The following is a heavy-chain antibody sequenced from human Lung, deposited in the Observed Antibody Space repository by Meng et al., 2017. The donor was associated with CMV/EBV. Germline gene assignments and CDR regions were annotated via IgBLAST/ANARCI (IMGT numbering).Heavy chain of an antibody. CDR2: ISCDASSN. J-gene: IGHJ6*02. Sequence: GGSLRLSCAASGFTFNDYAMHWVRQAPGKGLEWVSLISCDASSNYYADAVKGRFTISRDNSNSSLYLQMNGLSADDTGLYHCAKYYCGSDVWGQGATVTVSS. CDR1: GFTFNDYA. V-gene: IGHV3-43D*03. CDR3: AKYYCGSDV.